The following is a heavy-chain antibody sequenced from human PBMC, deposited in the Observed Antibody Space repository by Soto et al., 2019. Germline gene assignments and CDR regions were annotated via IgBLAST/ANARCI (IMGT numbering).Heavy chain of an antibody. CDR3: ARQYDYVWGSYHPPDY. J-gene: IGHJ4*02. Sequence: SETLSLTCPVSGHSISSSSYYWDWIRQPPGKGLEWIGSIYYSGSTYYNPSLKSRVTISVDTSKNQFSLKLSSVTAADTAVYYCARQYDYVWGSYHPPDYWGQGTLVTVSS. CDR1: GHSISSSSYY. V-gene: IGHV4-39*01. D-gene: IGHD3-16*02. CDR2: IYYSGST.